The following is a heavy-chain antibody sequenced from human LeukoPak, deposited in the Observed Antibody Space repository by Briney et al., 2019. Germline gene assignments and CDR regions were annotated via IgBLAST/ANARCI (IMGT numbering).Heavy chain of an antibody. Sequence: AGGSLRLSCAASGFTLSSYGMHWVRQAPGKGLEWVALLSFDGTKEYYADSVKGRFTVSRDNAKNSLYLQMNSLRAEDTAVYYCAGERPSSSWYDYWGQGTLVTVSS. V-gene: IGHV3-30*03. CDR1: GFTLSSYG. CDR3: AGERPSSSWYDY. D-gene: IGHD6-13*01. CDR2: LSFDGTKE. J-gene: IGHJ4*02.